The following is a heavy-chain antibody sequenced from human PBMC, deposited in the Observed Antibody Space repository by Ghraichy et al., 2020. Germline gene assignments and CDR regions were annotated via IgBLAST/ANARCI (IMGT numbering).Heavy chain of an antibody. CDR1: GFTFSDHW. Sequence: GSLRLSCVTSGFTFSDHWMNWVRQAPGTGLEWVANIRQDGNQKYYADSVKGRFTISRDNARNSLYLQMNSLRAEDTAVYYCARSGGDYWGRGTLVSVSS. J-gene: IGHJ4*02. CDR3: ARSGGDY. CDR2: IRQDGNQK. V-gene: IGHV3-7*01. D-gene: IGHD2-15*01.